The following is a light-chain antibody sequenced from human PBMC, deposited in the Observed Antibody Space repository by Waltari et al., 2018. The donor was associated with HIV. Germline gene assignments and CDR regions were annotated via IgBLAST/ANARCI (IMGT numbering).Light chain of an antibody. CDR1: QSVSTY. Sequence: EIVLTQSPGILSLSPGERATLSCRASQSVSTYLAWYQQKPGQAPRLLIYDASTRATGIPVRFSGSGSGTDFTLTISSLEPEDFAVYHCQQCSNWPPSTFGQGTKVEIK. V-gene: IGKV3-11*01. J-gene: IGKJ1*01. CDR3: QQCSNWPPST. CDR2: DAS.